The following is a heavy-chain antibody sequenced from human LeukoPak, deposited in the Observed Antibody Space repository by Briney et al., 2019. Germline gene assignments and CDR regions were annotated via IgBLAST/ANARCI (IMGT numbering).Heavy chain of an antibody. CDR2: VGSSGGKT. J-gene: IGHJ4*02. V-gene: IGHV3-23*01. Sequence: GESLRLSCAASGFTFSNYAMSWVRQAPGKGLEWVSGVGSSGGKTSYADSVKGRFTISRDNTKSTLYLQMNSLRAEDTAVYYCAKSPRFDMLIGSPGHYFDYWGQGTLVTVSS. D-gene: IGHD3-9*01. CDR1: GFTFSNYA. CDR3: AKSPRFDMLIGSPGHYFDY.